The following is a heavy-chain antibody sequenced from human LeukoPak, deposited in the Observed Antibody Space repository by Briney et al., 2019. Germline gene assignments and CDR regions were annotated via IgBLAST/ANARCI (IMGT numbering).Heavy chain of an antibody. Sequence: SETLSLTCTVSGGSISSGSYYWSWIRQPAGKGLEWIGRIYTSGSTNYNPSLKSRVTISVDTSKNQFSLKLSSVTAADTAVYYCARGPRYCSGGGCYPMLPSFDYWGQGTLVTVSS. CDR3: ARGPRYCSGGGCYPMLPSFDY. CDR1: GGSISSGSYY. CDR2: IYTSGST. J-gene: IGHJ4*02. V-gene: IGHV4-61*02. D-gene: IGHD2-15*01.